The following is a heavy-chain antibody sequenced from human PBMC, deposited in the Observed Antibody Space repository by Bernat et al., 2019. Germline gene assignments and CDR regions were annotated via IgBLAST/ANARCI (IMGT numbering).Heavy chain of an antibody. Sequence: QVQLVESGGGVVQPGRSLRLSCAASGFTFSSYAMHWVRQAPGKGLEWVAVISYDGSNKYYADSVKGRFTISRDKSKNTLYLQMNSLRAEDTAVYYCARGGYGDLRWDYWGQGTLVTVSS. D-gene: IGHD4-17*01. V-gene: IGHV3-30-3*01. J-gene: IGHJ4*02. CDR1: GFTFSSYA. CDR3: ARGGYGDLRWDY. CDR2: ISYDGSNK.